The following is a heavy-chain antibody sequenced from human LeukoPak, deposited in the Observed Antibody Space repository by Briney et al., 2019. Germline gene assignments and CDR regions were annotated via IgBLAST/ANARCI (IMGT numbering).Heavy chain of an antibody. Sequence: SETLSLTCTVSGGSISSYYWSWIRQPPGKGLEWIGYMYYSGSTSQNPSLRGRVTISMDISKNQFSLKLSSVTAADTAVYYCARDLRTVAANSHDVFDIWGQGTMVTVSS. CDR2: MYYSGST. CDR1: GGSISSYY. D-gene: IGHD6-19*01. V-gene: IGHV4-59*01. CDR3: ARDLRTVAANSHDVFDI. J-gene: IGHJ3*02.